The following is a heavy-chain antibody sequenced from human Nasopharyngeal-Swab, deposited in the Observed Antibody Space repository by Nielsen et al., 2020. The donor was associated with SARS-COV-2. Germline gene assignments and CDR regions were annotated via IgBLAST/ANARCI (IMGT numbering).Heavy chain of an antibody. V-gene: IGHV3-30*02. CDR1: GFTSSSYA. CDR2: IRYDGSDY. D-gene: IGHD3-22*01. CDR3: ARQDSSAYYYVFNY. J-gene: IGHJ4*02. Sequence: GGSLRLSCAASGFTSSSYAMNWVRQAPGKGLEWVAFIRYDGSDYYYADSVEGRFTISRDNSKNTLYLQLNSLRAEDTAVYYCARQDSSAYYYVFNYWGQGTLVTVSS.